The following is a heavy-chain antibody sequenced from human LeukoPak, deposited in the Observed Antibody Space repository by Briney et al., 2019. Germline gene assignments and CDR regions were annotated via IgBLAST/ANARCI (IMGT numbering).Heavy chain of an antibody. V-gene: IGHV3-66*01. CDR1: GFIVSSNH. CDR2: IYNGVNT. Sequence: PGGSLRLSCAASGFIVSSNHMTWVRQAPGKGLEWVSVIYNGVNTNYADSVKGRFSISRDSSKNTLFLQMNSLRAEDTAVYYCARVDYGDYGFDYWGQGTLVTVSS. D-gene: IGHD4-17*01. CDR3: ARVDYGDYGFDY. J-gene: IGHJ4*02.